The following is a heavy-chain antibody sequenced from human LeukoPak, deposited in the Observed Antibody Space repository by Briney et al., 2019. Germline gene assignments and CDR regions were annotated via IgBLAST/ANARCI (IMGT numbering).Heavy chain of an antibody. J-gene: IGHJ3*02. CDR3: ARGNAHAFDI. CDR1: GFTFSSYW. Sequence: GGSLRLSCAASGFTFSSYWMHWVRQAPGQGLVWVSRINSDGSSTSYADSVNGRFTTSRDNAKNTLYLQINSLRAEDTAVYYCARGNAHAFDIWGQGTMVTVSS. V-gene: IGHV3-74*01. D-gene: IGHD1-1*01. CDR2: INSDGSST.